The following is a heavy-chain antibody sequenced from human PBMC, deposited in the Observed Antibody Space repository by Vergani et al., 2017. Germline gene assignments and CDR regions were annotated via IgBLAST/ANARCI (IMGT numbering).Heavy chain of an antibody. CDR3: ARDGHYSVLSGYYIGGGFDI. D-gene: IGHD3-3*01. Sequence: QVQLVQSGAEVKKPGASVKVSCKASGYTFTSYDINWVRQATGQGLEWMGWMNPNSGNTGYAQKFQGRVTITRNTSISTAYMELSSLRSEDTAVYYCARDGHYSVLSGYYIGGGFDIWGQGTMVTVSS. J-gene: IGHJ3*02. V-gene: IGHV1-8*03. CDR2: MNPNSGNT. CDR1: GYTFTSYD.